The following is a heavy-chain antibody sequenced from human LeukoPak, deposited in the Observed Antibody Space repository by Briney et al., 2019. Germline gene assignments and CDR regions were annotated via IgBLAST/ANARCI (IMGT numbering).Heavy chain of an antibody. V-gene: IGHV3-7*01. CDR3: ARAPKYCSGGSCYLSY. CDR1: GFTFSSYW. CDR2: TKQDGSEK. J-gene: IGHJ4*02. D-gene: IGHD2-15*01. Sequence: GGSLRLSCAASGFTFSSYWMSWVRQAPGKGLEWVANTKQDGSEKYYVDSVKGRFTISRDNAKNSLYLQMNSLRAEDTAVYYCARAPKYCSGGSCYLSYWGQGTLVTVSS.